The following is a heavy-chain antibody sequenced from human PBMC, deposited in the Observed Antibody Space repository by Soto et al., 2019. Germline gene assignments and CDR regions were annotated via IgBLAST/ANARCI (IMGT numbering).Heavy chain of an antibody. CDR1: GGTFSSYT. V-gene: IGHV1-69*02. CDR2: IIPILGIA. D-gene: IGHD6-19*01. J-gene: IGHJ1*01. CDR3: ARALYSSGWYSEYFQH. Sequence: QVQLVQSGAEVKKPGSSVKVSCKASGGTFSSYTISWVRQAPGQGLEWMGRIIPILGIANYAQKFQGRVTITADKXTXXAYMELSSLRSEDTAVYYCARALYSSGWYSEYFQHWGQGTLVTVSS.